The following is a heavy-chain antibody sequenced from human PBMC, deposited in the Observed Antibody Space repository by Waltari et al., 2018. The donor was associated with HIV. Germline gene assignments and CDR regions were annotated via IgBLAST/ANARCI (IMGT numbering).Heavy chain of an antibody. J-gene: IGHJ6*02. CDR2: IWYNGSKK. CDR3: ARDASSDGSGHQYNGMDV. CDR1: GFTFSNYG. V-gene: IGHV3-33*01. Sequence: QVQLVESGGGVVQSGRSLRLSCAASGFTFSNYGFHWVRPAPGKGLEWVTVIWYNGSKKYYVDSVKGRFTISRDSSKNTLYLEMNSLRAEDTAVYYCARDASSDGSGHQYNGMDVWGQGTTVTVSS. D-gene: IGHD3-10*01.